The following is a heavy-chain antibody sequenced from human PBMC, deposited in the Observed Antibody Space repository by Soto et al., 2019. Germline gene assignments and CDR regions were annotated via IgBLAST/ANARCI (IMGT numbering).Heavy chain of an antibody. J-gene: IGHJ3*02. CDR1: GYTFTSYA. Sequence: ASVKVSCKASGYTFTSYAMHWVRQAPGQRLEWMGWINAGNGNTKYSQKFQGRVTITRDTSASTAYMELSSLRSEDTAVYYCARDVEATIIWVAFDIWGQGTMVTVSS. V-gene: IGHV1-3*01. D-gene: IGHD5-12*01. CDR3: ARDVEATIIWVAFDI. CDR2: INAGNGNT.